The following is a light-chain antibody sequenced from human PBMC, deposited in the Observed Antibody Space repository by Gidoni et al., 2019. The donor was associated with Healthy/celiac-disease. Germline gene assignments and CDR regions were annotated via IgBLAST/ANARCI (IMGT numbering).Light chain of an antibody. Sequence: QSALTQPRSVSGSPGPSVTISCTGTSSDVGGYTYVSWYQQHPGKAPKLMIYDVSKRPSGVPVRFSGSKSGNTASLTISGLQAEDEADYYCCSYAGSYTLFGGGTKLTVL. CDR2: DVS. V-gene: IGLV2-11*01. CDR3: CSYAGSYTL. J-gene: IGLJ2*01. CDR1: SSDVGGYTY.